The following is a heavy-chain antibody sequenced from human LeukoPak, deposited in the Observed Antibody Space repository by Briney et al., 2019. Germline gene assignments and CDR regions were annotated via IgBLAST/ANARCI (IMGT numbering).Heavy chain of an antibody. V-gene: IGHV3-15*01. D-gene: IGHD6-19*01. J-gene: IGHJ4*02. Sequence: PGGSLRLSCAASGFIFSNAWMSWVRQTPGKGLEWVGRIKSKSDGGTMDYAAPVKGRFSISRDDSKNTLYLQINSLETEDTGVYYCTTGGWYGGDFWGQGTLVTVSS. CDR3: TTGGWYGGDF. CDR1: GFIFSNAW. CDR2: IKSKSDGGTM.